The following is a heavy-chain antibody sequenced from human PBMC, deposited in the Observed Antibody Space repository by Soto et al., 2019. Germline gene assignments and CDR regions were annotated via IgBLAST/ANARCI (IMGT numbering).Heavy chain of an antibody. Sequence: QVQLVESGGGAVQPGESLRLSCVASGFDFTYYAMHWVRQAPGKGLESVAVMSSDGSKIHHTDSVKGRFTIARDNSKNTLYLQTNSLRKEHTAVYFCAKDEGVGGTLGLFDYWGQGTLVSVSS. CDR1: GFDFTYYA. CDR2: MSSDGSKI. J-gene: IGHJ4*02. V-gene: IGHV3-30*18. D-gene: IGHD1-26*01. CDR3: AKDEGVGGTLGLFDY.